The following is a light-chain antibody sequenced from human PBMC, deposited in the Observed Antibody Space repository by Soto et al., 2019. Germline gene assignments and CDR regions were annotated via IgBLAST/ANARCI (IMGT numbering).Light chain of an antibody. V-gene: IGLV2-14*01. Sequence: QSALTQPASVSGSPGQSITISCTGTSSDVGGYNYVSWYQQHPGKAPKLMIYDVSNRPSGISNRFSGSKSGITASLTISGLLPEDEADYYCTSYTSSNTDVFGTGTKVTVL. CDR1: SSDVGGYNY. CDR3: TSYTSSNTDV. CDR2: DVS. J-gene: IGLJ1*01.